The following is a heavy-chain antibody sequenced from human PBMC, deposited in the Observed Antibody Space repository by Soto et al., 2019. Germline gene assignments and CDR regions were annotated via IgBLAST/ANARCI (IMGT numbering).Heavy chain of an antibody. J-gene: IGHJ6*02. V-gene: IGHV4-39*07. CDR3: ARDSSSWYYYYGMDV. D-gene: IGHD6-13*01. CDR1: GGSISSSSYY. Sequence: SETLSLTCTVSGGSISSSSYYWGWIRQPPGKGLEWIGSIYYSGSTYYNPSLKSRVTISVDTSKNQFSLKLSSVTAADTAVYYCARDSSSWYYYYGMDVWGQGTTVTVSS. CDR2: IYYSGST.